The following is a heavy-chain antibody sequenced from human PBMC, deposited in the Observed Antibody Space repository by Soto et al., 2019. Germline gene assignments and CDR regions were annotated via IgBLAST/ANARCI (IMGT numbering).Heavy chain of an antibody. CDR2: ISAYNGNT. CDR3: ARDYRVWSGSNWFDP. D-gene: IGHD3-3*01. CDR1: GYTFTSYG. J-gene: IGHJ5*02. V-gene: IGHV1-18*04. Sequence: ASVKVSCKASGYTFTSYGISWVRQAPGQGLEWMGWISAYNGNTNYAQKLQGRVTMTTDTSTSTAYMELRSLRSDDTAVYYCARDYRVWSGSNWFDPWGQGTLVTVSS.